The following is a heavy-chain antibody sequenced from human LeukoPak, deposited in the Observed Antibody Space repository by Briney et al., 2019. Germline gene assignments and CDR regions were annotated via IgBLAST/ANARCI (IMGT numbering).Heavy chain of an antibody. V-gene: IGHV1-18*01. D-gene: IGHD3-22*01. Sequence: GASVKVSCKASGYTFTSYGISWVRQAPGQGLEWMGWISAYNGNTNYAQKLQGRVTMTTDTSTSTAYMELRSLRSDDTAVYYCARGALHYYDSSGNEFDYWGQGTLVTVSS. CDR3: ARGALHYYDSSGNEFDY. J-gene: IGHJ4*02. CDR1: GYTFTSYG. CDR2: ISAYNGNT.